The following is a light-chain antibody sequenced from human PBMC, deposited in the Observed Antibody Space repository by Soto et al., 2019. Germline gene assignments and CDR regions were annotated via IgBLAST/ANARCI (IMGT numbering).Light chain of an antibody. CDR3: QQRSNWPPIFT. J-gene: IGKJ3*01. CDR2: DAS. V-gene: IGKV3-11*01. Sequence: DIVLTQSPATLSLSPGERATLSCRASQSVSSYLAWYQQKPGQAPRLLIYDASNRATGIPARFSGSGSGTDLILPISSLEPEDFAVYYCQQRSNWPPIFTFGPGTKVDIK. CDR1: QSVSSY.